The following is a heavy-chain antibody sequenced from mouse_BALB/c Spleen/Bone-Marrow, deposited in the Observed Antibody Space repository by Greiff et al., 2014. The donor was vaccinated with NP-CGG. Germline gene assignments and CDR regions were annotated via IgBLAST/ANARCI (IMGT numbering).Heavy chain of an antibody. CDR2: IHYSGIT. D-gene: IGHD3-3*01. V-gene: IGHV3-1*02. CDR1: GYLITSGYS. J-gene: IGHJ4*01. CDR3: TRRDIYGYAMDY. Sequence: DVKLQESGPDLVKPSQSLSLTCTVTGYLITSGYSWHWIRQFPGNKLEWVGYIHYSGITNYNPSLKSRISITRDTSKNQFFLQLNSVTTEDTATYYCTRRDIYGYAMDYWGQGTSVTVSS.